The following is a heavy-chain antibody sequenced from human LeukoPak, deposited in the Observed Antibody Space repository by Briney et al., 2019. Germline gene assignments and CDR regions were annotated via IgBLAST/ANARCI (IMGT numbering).Heavy chain of an antibody. D-gene: IGHD2-2*01. J-gene: IGHJ5*02. CDR1: GGTFSSYA. CDR2: IIPIFGIT. V-gene: IGHV1-69*04. CDR3: ARDIEVPAAAP. Sequence: GASVKVSCKASGGTFSSYAISWVRQAPGQGLEWMGRIIPIFGITNCAQKFQGRVTITADKSTSTAYMELSSLRSEDTAVYYCARDIEVPAAAPWGQGTLVTVSS.